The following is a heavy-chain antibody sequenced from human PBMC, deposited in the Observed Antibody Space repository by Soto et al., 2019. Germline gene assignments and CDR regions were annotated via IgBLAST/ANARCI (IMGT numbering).Heavy chain of an antibody. V-gene: IGHV4-4*07. Sequence: SETLSLTCTVSGGSITNSYWSWIRQPAGKGLEWIGRIYTKERTNYNLSFRNRVTMSVDTSKNQFSLKLDAVTAADMAVYYCARDDYKDGGNNWFDPWGQGTLVTVSS. D-gene: IGHD3-16*01. CDR1: GGSITNSY. CDR3: ARDDYKDGGNNWFDP. CDR2: IYTKERT. J-gene: IGHJ5*02.